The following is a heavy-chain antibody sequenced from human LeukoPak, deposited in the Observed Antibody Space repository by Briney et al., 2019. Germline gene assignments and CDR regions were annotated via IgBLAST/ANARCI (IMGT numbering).Heavy chain of an antibody. J-gene: IGHJ4*02. CDR1: GFTFSSNG. V-gene: IGHV3-30*02. CDR2: IRYDGSNK. D-gene: IGHD5-18*01. CDR3: AKDREYSSNY. Sequence: GGSLRLSCVASGFTFSSNGMHWVRQAPGKGLEWVSFIRYDGSNKYYADSVKGRFTTSRDNSKNTLYLQMNSLRAEDTAVYYCAKDREYSSNYWGQGTLVTVSS.